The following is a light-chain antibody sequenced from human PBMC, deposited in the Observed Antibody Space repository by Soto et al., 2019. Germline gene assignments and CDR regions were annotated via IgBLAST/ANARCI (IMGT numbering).Light chain of an antibody. Sequence: QSALTQPASVSGSPGQSIAISCTGTSSDVVTYKYVSWYQQHPGKAPKRMIYEVSIRPSGVSDRFSGSKSGNTASLTISGLRPEDEAYYYCCSYAGSTTRVVFGGGTKVTVL. CDR3: CSYAGSTTRVV. CDR2: EVS. J-gene: IGLJ2*01. CDR1: SSDVVTYKY. V-gene: IGLV2-14*01.